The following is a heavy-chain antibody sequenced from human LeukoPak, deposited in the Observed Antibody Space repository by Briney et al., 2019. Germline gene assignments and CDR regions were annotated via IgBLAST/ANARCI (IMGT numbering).Heavy chain of an antibody. CDR1: GFTFRTTG. J-gene: IGHJ4*02. V-gene: IGHV3-33*01. Sequence: GTSLRLSCVASGFTFRTTGIHWVRQAPGKGLEWVAIDGSNTYYRDSVKGRFTISRDNSKNTLYLQMNSLSGEDTAVYYCARDKDWYFESWGQGTLVTVSS. CDR2: DGSNT. D-gene: IGHD3-9*01. CDR3: ARDKDWYFES.